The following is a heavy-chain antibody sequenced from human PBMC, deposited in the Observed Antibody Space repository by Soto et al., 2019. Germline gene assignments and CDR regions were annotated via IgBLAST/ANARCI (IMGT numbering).Heavy chain of an antibody. CDR2: IIPIFPTP. CDR3: ARDKDRQQLGGNYYYIMDV. CDR1: GGTFRTNA. J-gene: IGHJ6*02. V-gene: IGHV1-69*12. D-gene: IGHD3-3*02. Sequence: QVQPVQSGAEVKKPGSSVKISCKASGGTFRTNAFSWVRQAPGQGLEWMGGIIPIFPTPDYAQKFQGRVTITADESATTTYMELSSLRSEDTATYYCARDKDRQQLGGNYYYIMDVWGQGTTVTVSS.